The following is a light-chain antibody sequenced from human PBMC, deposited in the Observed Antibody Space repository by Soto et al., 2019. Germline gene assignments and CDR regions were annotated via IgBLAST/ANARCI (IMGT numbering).Light chain of an antibody. J-gene: IGKJ1*01. CDR3: QQSYSSTQT. CDR1: QSISSY. CDR2: AAS. Sequence: DIQMTPSPSSLSASTVDRVTITCRASQSISSYLNWYQQKPGKAPKFLIYAASNLQSGVPSRFSGSGSGTDGTITISSLKQEDGSTYYCQQSYSSTQTFGQGTKVDIK. V-gene: IGKV1-39*01.